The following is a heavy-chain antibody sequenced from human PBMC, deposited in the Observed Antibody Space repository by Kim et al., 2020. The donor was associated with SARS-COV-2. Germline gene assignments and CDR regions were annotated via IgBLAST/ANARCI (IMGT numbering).Heavy chain of an antibody. CDR2: IYYSGST. Sequence: SETLSLTCTVSGGSISSGGYYWSWIRQHPGKGLEWIGYIYYSGSTYYNPSLKSRVTIPVDTSKNQFSLKLSSVTAADTAVYYCARALTAMVTYGMDVWGQGTTVTVSS. CDR3: ARALTAMVTYGMDV. CDR1: GGSISSGGYY. J-gene: IGHJ6*02. D-gene: IGHD5-18*01. V-gene: IGHV4-31*03.